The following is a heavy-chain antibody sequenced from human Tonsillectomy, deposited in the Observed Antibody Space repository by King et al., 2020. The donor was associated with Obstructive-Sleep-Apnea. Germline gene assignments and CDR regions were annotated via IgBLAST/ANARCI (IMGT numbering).Heavy chain of an antibody. CDR1: GYSSSNYW. D-gene: IGHD4-17*01. CDR3: ARVKMTTGLYFDY. V-gene: IGHV5-51*01. Sequence: VQLVESGAEVKKPGESLKISCEGSGYSSSNYWIAWVRQMPGKGLEWMGIIYLGDSDTRYSPSFPGQVTFTAAKSISTAYLQGNSLTAPDTAMYYCARVKMTTGLYFDYWGQGTLVTVSS. J-gene: IGHJ4*02. CDR2: IYLGDSDT.